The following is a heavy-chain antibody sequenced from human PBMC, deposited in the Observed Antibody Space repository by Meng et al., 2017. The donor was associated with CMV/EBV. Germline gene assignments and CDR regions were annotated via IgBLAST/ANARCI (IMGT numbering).Heavy chain of an antibody. Sequence: SETLSLTCTVSGGSISSSSYYWGWIRQPPRKGLEWIGSINYSGRTYYNPSLKSRVTISVDTSKNQVSLKLSSVTAADTAVYYCARSYEFWSGCYFDYWGQGTLVTVSS. J-gene: IGHJ4*02. CDR3: ARSYEFWSGCYFDY. D-gene: IGHD3-3*01. CDR1: GGSISSSSYY. CDR2: INYSGRT. V-gene: IGHV4-39*01.